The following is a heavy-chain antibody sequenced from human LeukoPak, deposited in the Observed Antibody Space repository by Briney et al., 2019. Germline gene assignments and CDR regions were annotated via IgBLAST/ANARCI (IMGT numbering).Heavy chain of an antibody. D-gene: IGHD2-2*01. CDR1: GFTFSSYA. Sequence: PGGSLRLSCAASGFTFSSYAMSWVRQAPGKGLEWVSGISGSGGSTYHADSVKGRFTISRDNSKKTLYLQMNSLRAEDTAVYYCAREEKYQLPTFYWGQGTLVTVSS. J-gene: IGHJ4*02. CDR2: ISGSGGST. CDR3: AREEKYQLPTFY. V-gene: IGHV3-23*01.